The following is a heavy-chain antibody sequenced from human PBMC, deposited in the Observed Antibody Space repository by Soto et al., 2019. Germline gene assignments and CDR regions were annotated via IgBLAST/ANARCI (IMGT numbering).Heavy chain of an antibody. CDR2: INAGNGNT. CDR1: GYTLTSYA. J-gene: IGHJ4*02. Sequence: GASVKVSCKASGYTLTSYAMHWVRQAPGQRLEWMGWINAGNGNTKYSQKFQGRVTITRDTSASTAYMELSSLRSEDTAVYYCARDPLYSSSWYLFDYWGQGTLVTVSS. V-gene: IGHV1-3*01. D-gene: IGHD6-13*01. CDR3: ARDPLYSSSWYLFDY.